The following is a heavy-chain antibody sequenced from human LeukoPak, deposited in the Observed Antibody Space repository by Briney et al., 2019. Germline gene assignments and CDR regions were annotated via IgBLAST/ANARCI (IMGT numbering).Heavy chain of an antibody. CDR2: IYYSGTT. J-gene: IGHJ5*02. Sequence: PSETLSLTCAVYGGSFSGYYWSWIRQPPGKGLEWIGSIYYSGTTYSNPSLQSRVTISVDTSKNQFSLKLSSVTAADTAVYYCARHGRGTISWYEGWFDPWGQGTLVTVSS. V-gene: IGHV4-34*01. D-gene: IGHD6-13*01. CDR3: ARHGRGTISWYEGWFDP. CDR1: GGSFSGYY.